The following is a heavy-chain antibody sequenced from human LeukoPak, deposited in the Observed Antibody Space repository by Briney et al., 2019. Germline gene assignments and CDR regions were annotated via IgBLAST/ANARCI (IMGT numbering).Heavy chain of an antibody. CDR3: ARGTGGNVLVIDY. D-gene: IGHD4-23*01. CDR1: GGTFSSYA. Sequence: ASVKVSCKASGGTFSSYAISWVRQAPGQGLEWMGRIIPIFGTANYAQKFQGRVTITTDESTSTAYMELSSLRSEDTAVYYCARGTGGNVLVIDYWGQGTLVTVSS. CDR2: IIPIFGTA. V-gene: IGHV1-69*05. J-gene: IGHJ4*02.